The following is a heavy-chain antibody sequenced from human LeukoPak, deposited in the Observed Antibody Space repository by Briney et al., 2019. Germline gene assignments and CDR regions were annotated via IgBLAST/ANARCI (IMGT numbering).Heavy chain of an antibody. J-gene: IGHJ4*02. Sequence: PGGSLRLSCAASGFSFSAYWMTWVRQAPGTGLEWVANINPAGSETYYVDPVKGRFSISRDNAKNLVYLQMNSLRAEHTAVYHCARFGYVAAVDVWGQGTPVTVSS. CDR3: ARFGYVAAVDV. CDR1: GFSFSAYW. D-gene: IGHD2-15*01. V-gene: IGHV3-7*01. CDR2: INPAGSET.